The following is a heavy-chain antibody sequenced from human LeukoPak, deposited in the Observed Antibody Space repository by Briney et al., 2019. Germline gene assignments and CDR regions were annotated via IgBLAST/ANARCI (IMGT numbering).Heavy chain of an antibody. CDR3: ARNGFHDDSSGYIVQDAFDI. CDR2: IYTSGST. CDR1: GGSISSGSYY. J-gene: IGHJ3*02. D-gene: IGHD3-22*01. Sequence: PSQTLSLTCTVSGGSISSGSYYWSWLRQPAGKGLEWIGRIYTSGSTNYNPSLKSRVTISVDASKNQFSLKLSSVTAADTAVYYCARNGFHDDSSGYIVQDAFDIWGQGTMVTVSS. V-gene: IGHV4-61*02.